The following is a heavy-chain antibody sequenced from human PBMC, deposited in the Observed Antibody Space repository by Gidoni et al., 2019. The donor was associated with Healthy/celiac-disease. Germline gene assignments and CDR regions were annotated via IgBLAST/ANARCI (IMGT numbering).Heavy chain of an antibody. CDR1: GGSISSSSYY. Sequence: QLQLQESGPGLVKPSETLSLTCTVSGGSISSSSYYWGWIRQPPGKGLEWIGSIYYSGSTYYNPSLKSRVPISVDTSKNQFSLKLSSVTAADTAVYYCFIVVVPAAIQLNAFDIWGQGTMVTVSS. CDR2: IYYSGST. J-gene: IGHJ3*02. CDR3: FIVVVPAAIQLNAFDI. V-gene: IGHV4-39*01. D-gene: IGHD2-2*02.